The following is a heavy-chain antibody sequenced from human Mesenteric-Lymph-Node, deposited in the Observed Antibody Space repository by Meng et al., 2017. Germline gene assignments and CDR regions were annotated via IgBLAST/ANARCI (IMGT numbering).Heavy chain of an antibody. CDR2: IYYSGST. CDR3: ARVSSGWDYFDY. CDR1: GGSVSSGGYY. V-gene: IGHV4-31*03. D-gene: IGHD6-19*01. J-gene: IGHJ4*02. Sequence: VRLPAAGPRLVKPLQTPSLTCTVAGGSVSSGGYYWTWIRQHPGKGLEWFGHIYYSGSTFYNPSLKRRVIISIDTSKNQFSLNLRSVTAADTAVYYCARVSSGWDYFDYWGQGTLVTVSS.